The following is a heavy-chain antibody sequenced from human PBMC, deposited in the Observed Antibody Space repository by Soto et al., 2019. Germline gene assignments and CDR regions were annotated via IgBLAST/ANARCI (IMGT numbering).Heavy chain of an antibody. CDR2: IDPSDSYT. CDR3: ARAHSGYDFWFDP. Sequence: GASLKISCKGSGYSFTSYWISWVRQMPGKGLEWMGRIDPSDSYTNYSPSFQGHVTISADKSISTAYLQWSSLKASDTAMYYCARAHSGYDFWFDPWGQGTLVTVSS. J-gene: IGHJ5*02. D-gene: IGHD5-12*01. CDR1: GYSFTSYW. V-gene: IGHV5-10-1*01.